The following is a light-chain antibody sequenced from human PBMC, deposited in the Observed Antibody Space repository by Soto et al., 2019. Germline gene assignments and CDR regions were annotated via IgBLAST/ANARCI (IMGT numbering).Light chain of an antibody. CDR2: EVR. V-gene: IGLV2-14*01. Sequence: QSVLTQPASVSGSPGQSITISCTGSNSDVGGYNYVSWYQQHPGKAPKLMIYEVRNRPSGVSNRFSGSKSGNTASLTISGLQAEDEADYYCSSYTSSSTGVFGGGTKLTVL. J-gene: IGLJ3*02. CDR3: SSYTSSSTGV. CDR1: NSDVGGYNY.